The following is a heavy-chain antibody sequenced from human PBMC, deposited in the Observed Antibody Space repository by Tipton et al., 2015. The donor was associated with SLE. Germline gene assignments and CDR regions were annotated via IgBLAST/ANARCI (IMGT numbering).Heavy chain of an antibody. J-gene: IGHJ4*02. D-gene: IGHD3-16*01. V-gene: IGHV4-39*07. CDR2: INHSGST. CDR3: AGRLGVNFFDN. CDR1: GGSISSSSYY. Sequence: TLSLTCTVSGGSISSSSYYWGWIRQPPGKGLEWIGEINHSGSTNYKPSLKSRVTISVDTSKNQFSLKLSSVTAADTAVYYCAGRLGVNFFDNWGQGTLVTVSS.